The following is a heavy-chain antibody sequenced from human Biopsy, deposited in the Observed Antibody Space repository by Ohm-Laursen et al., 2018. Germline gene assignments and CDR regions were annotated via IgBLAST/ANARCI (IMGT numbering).Heavy chain of an antibody. CDR3: VRASIFGVATSGFYYYGMDV. J-gene: IGHJ6*02. Sequence: SLRLSCAASGVTLSGYAMNWVRQAPGKGLEWVSSISASSSYIHYADSVKGRFTVSRDNSKNTLYLQMNSLRAEDTAVYYCVRASIFGVATSGFYYYGMDVWGQGTTVTVSS. CDR2: ISASSSYI. V-gene: IGHV3-21*01. CDR1: GVTLSGYA. D-gene: IGHD3-3*01.